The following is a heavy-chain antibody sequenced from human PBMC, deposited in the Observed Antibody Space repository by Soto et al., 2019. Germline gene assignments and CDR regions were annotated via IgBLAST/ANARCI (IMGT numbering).Heavy chain of an antibody. CDR3: ARGSVAGRRFDF. CDR1: GYTFTYYYTLTSNY. CDR2: INPTDGSA. J-gene: IGHJ5*01. D-gene: IGHD6-19*01. Sequence: ASVKVSCKASGYTFTYYYTLTSNYIHWVRRAPGQGLEWMGIINPTDGSAIYAQKFQGRVTMTRDTSTSTVYMDLSSLKSEDTAVYYCARGSVAGRRFDFWGQGTLVTVSS. V-gene: IGHV1-46*01.